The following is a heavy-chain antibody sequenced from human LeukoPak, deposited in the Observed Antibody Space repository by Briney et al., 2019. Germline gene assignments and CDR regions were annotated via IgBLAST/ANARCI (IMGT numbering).Heavy chain of an antibody. CDR1: GYTLTEMS. Sequence: ASVKVSCKASGYTLTEMSIHWVRQAPGGALEWMGGFDPEDGETVYAPKFQGRVTMTEDTSADTAYMELSSLRSEDTAVYYCTTCLKGAGQPVAIYYYGMDVWGQGTTVTVSS. J-gene: IGHJ6*02. D-gene: IGHD2-2*01. CDR3: TTCLKGAGQPVAIYYYGMDV. CDR2: FDPEDGET. V-gene: IGHV1-24*01.